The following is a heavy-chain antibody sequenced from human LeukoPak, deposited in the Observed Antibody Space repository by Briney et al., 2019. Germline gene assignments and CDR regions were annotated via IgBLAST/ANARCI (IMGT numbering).Heavy chain of an antibody. D-gene: IGHD3-22*01. Sequence: GASVKVSCKASGYTFTSYDINWVRQATGQGLEWMGWMNLNSGNTGYAQKFQGRVTMTRNTSISTAYMELSSLRSEDTAVYYCARAQTYYYDSSGPGSRDSDGMDVWGQGTTVTVSS. V-gene: IGHV1-8*01. CDR1: GYTFTSYD. J-gene: IGHJ6*02. CDR2: MNLNSGNT. CDR3: ARAQTYYYDSSGPGSRDSDGMDV.